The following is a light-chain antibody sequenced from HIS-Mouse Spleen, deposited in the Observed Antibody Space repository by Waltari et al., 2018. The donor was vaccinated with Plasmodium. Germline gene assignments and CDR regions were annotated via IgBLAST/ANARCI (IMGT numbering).Light chain of an antibody. CDR3: AAWDDSLSGPV. J-gene: IGLJ2*01. CDR2: RNN. Sequence: QSVLPQPPSASGPPGQRVTISCSGSSPNIGSNYVYWYQQLPGTAPKLLIYRNNQRPSGVPDRFSGSKSGTSASLAISGLRSEDEADYYCAAWDDSLSGPVFGGGTKLTVL. CDR1: SPNIGSNY. V-gene: IGLV1-47*01.